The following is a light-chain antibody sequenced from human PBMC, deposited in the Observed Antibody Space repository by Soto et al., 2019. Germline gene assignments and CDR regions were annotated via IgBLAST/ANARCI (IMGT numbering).Light chain of an antibody. V-gene: IGLV2-14*01. CDR3: SSYTSSRTYV. CDR1: SSDVGVYTH. CDR2: EVS. J-gene: IGLJ1*01. Sequence: QSALTQPASVSGSPGQSITISCTGTSSDVGVYTHVSWYQQHPGKAPKLIIYEVSNWPSGVSNRFSGSKSGNTASLTISGLQAEDEADYYCSSYTSSRTYVFGTGTKVTVL.